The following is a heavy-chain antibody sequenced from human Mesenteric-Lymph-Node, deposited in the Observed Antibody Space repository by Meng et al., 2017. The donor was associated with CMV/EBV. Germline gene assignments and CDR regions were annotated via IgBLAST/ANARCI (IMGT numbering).Heavy chain of an antibody. V-gene: IGHV3-13*01. CDR1: GFRFSSYD. Sequence: GESLKISCAASGFRFSSYDMHWVRQATGKGLEWVSAIGSAGDTYYLGSVKGRFTISREDAKNSLYLQMDSLRAGDTAVYYCGRERWGLGEYWGQGTVVTVSS. CDR3: GRERWGLGEY. J-gene: IGHJ4*02. D-gene: IGHD2-21*02. CDR2: IGSAGDT.